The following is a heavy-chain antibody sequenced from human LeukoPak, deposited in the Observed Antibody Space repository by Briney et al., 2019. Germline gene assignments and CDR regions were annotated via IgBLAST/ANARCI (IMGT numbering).Heavy chain of an antibody. CDR2: IRYDGSNK. CDR3: ARDPNVDTAMDV. Sequence: RPGGSLRLSCAASGFTFSSYGMHWVRQAPGKGLEWVAFIRYDGSNKYYADSVKGRFTISRDNSKNTLYLQMNSLRAEDTAVYYCARDPNVDTAMDVWGKGTTVTVSS. V-gene: IGHV3-30*02. D-gene: IGHD5-18*01. J-gene: IGHJ6*03. CDR1: GFTFSSYG.